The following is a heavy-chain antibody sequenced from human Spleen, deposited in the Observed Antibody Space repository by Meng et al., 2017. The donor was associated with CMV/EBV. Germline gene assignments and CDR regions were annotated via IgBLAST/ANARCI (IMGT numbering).Heavy chain of an antibody. D-gene: IGHD6-6*01. J-gene: IGHJ5*02. Sequence: CIRQPPVQGLEWIGEINHSGITNYNPSLKSRVTISVDTSKNQLSLKLTSVTAADTAVYYCARGGAWSIAARRGQNYGDRFRYWFDPWGQGTLVTVSS. CDR3: ARGGAWSIAARRGQNYGDRFRYWFDP. V-gene: IGHV4-34*01. CDR2: INHSGIT.